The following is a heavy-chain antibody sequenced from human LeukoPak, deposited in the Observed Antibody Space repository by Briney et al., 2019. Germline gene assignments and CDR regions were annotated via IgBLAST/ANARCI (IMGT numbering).Heavy chain of an antibody. D-gene: IGHD1-26*01. V-gene: IGHV3-15*01. CDR2: IKNKTDGGTT. Sequence: PGGSLRLSCAASGFTLSNAWMSWVRQAPGKGLEWVGRIKNKTDGGTTDYAAPVKGRFTISRDDSENTLYLQMNSLKTEDTAVYYCTTVQSGSAEYWGQGTLVTVSS. J-gene: IGHJ4*02. CDR1: GFTLSNAW. CDR3: TTVQSGSAEY.